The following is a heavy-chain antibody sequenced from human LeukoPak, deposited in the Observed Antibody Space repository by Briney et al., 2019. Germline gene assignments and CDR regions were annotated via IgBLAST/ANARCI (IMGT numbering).Heavy chain of an antibody. CDR2: IHYRGST. V-gene: IGHV4-39*01. J-gene: IGHJ6*02. D-gene: IGHD3-10*01. CDR1: GDSTSSDRYY. CDR3: ARLWSGERPPDA. Sequence: SETLSLTCTISGDSTSSDRYYGGWVRQPPGKGLEWIGSIHYRGSTYYNPSLESRVTLSVDMSKNQLSLKLNSVTAADTAVYYCARLWSGERPPDAWGQGTTVTVSS.